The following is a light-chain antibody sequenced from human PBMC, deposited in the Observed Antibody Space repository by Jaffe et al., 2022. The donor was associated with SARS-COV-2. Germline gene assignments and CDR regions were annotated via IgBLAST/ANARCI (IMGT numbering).Light chain of an antibody. CDR3: QQLNSYPRT. CDR2: AAS. Sequence: DIQLTQSPSFLSASVGDRVTITCRASQGISSYLAWYQQKSGNAPKLLIYAASTLQSGVPSRFSGSGSGTEFTLTISSLQPEDFATYYCQQLNSYPRTFGQGTKVEIK. CDR1: QGISSY. J-gene: IGKJ1*01. V-gene: IGKV1-9*01.